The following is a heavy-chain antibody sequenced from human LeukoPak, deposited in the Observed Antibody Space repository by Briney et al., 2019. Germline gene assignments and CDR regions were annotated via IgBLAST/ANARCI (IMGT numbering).Heavy chain of an antibody. J-gene: IGHJ4*02. Sequence: ASVKVSCKASGYTFTRYYMHWVRQAPGQGLVWMGMINPSGGDTTYAQKLQGRVTMTRDTSTSTVYMELSSLRSEDTAVYYCARENGGEDYWGQGTLVTVSS. V-gene: IGHV1-46*01. CDR2: INPSGGDT. D-gene: IGHD2-21*01. CDR1: GYTFTRYY. CDR3: ARENGGEDY.